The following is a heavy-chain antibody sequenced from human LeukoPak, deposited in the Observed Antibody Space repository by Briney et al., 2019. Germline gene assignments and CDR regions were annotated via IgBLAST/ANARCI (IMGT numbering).Heavy chain of an antibody. CDR1: GFTFSDYY. J-gene: IGHJ5*02. D-gene: IGHD4-11*01. CDR2: ISSSSSTI. Sequence: GGSLRLSCAASGFTFSDYYMNWVRQAPGKGLEWVSYISSSSSTIYYADSVKGRFTISRDNAKNSLYLQMNSLRAEDTAVYYCARDSGRGNDYTYNWFDPWGQGTLVPVSS. CDR3: ARDSGRGNDYTYNWFDP. V-gene: IGHV3-48*01.